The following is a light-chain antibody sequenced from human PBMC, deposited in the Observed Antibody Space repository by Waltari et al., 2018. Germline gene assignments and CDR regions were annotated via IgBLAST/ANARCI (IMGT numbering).Light chain of an antibody. CDR1: HRDLGSYDH. CDR3: SSYRSTSTLYV. J-gene: IGLJ1*01. V-gene: IGLV2-14*01. CDR2: EVN. Sequence: QSALTPPAPVSGSPGLSITISSTGTHRDLGSYDHVSWYQQYPGKAPKLLIYEVNNRPSGVSSRFSGSKAGNTASLTISGLQADDEADYYCSSYRSTSTLYVFGTGTKVTVL.